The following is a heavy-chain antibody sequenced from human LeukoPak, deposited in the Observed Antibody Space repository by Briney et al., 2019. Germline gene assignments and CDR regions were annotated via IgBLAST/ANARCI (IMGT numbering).Heavy chain of an antibody. Sequence: GGSLRLSCAASGFTFTIYSMNWVRQAPGKGLEWVSYISDRSSTIYSADSVKGRFTISRDNAKNSLYLQMNSLRAEDTAVYYCARFYYDSSGYYYGIDYWGQGTLVTVSS. CDR3: ARFYYDSSGYYYGIDY. CDR2: ISDRSSTI. J-gene: IGHJ4*02. V-gene: IGHV3-48*04. CDR1: GFTFTIYS. D-gene: IGHD3-22*01.